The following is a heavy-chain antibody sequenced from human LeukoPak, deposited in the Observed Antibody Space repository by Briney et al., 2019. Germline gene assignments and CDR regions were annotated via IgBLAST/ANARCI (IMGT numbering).Heavy chain of an antibody. CDR3: ASPDLTGYYEFDY. CDR1: GGTFSTYT. V-gene: IGHV1-69*13. D-gene: IGHD3-9*01. Sequence: ASVKVSCKASGGTFSTYTISWVRQAPGQGLGWMGGIIPIFGTANYAQKFQGRVTITADESTSTAYMELSSLRSEDTAMYYCASPDLTGYYEFDYWGQGTLVTVSS. J-gene: IGHJ4*02. CDR2: IIPIFGTA.